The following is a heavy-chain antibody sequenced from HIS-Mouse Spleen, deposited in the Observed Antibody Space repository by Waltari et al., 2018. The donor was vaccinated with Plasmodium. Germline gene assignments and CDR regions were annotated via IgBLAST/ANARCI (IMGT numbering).Heavy chain of an antibody. CDR3: AREDILTGYYNDYWYFDL. CDR2: IRISISYI. D-gene: IGHD3-9*01. Sequence: EVQLVESGGGLVKPGGSLRLSCAASGFTFSSYSMNWVRQAPGKWLEWVSSIRISISYIYYADSGKGRFTISRDNAKNSLYLQMNSLRAEDTAVYYCAREDILTGYYNDYWYFDLWGRGTLVTVSS. J-gene: IGHJ2*01. CDR1: GFTFSSYS. V-gene: IGHV3-21*01.